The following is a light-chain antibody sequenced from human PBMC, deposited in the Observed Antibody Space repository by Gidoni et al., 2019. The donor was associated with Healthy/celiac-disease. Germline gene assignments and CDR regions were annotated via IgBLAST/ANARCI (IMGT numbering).Light chain of an antibody. V-gene: IGLV2-14*01. J-gene: IGLJ1*01. CDR2: DVS. CDR1: SSDVGGYNY. CDR3: SSYTSSSTLDV. Sequence: QSALTQPASVSGSPGQSITISCTGNSSDVGGYNYVSWYQQHPGKAPKLMIYDVSKRPSGVSNRFSGSKSGNTASLTISGLQAEDEADYYCSSYTSSSTLDVFGTGTKVTVL.